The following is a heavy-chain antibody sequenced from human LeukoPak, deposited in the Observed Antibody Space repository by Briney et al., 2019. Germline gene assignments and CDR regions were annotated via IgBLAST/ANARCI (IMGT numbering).Heavy chain of an antibody. CDR3: ARGKGSYSSSWYPFYYYYYGMDV. CDR2: INSDGSST. J-gene: IGHJ6*02. Sequence: GGSLRLSCAASGFTFSSYWVHWVRQAPGKGLVWVSRINSDGSSTSYADSVKGRFTISRDNAKNSLYLQMNSLRAEDTAVYYCARGKGSYSSSWYPFYYYYYGMDVWGQGNTVTVSS. D-gene: IGHD6-13*01. V-gene: IGHV3-74*01. CDR1: GFTFSSYW.